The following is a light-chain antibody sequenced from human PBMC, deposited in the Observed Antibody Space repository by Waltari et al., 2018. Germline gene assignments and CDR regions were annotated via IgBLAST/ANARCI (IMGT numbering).Light chain of an antibody. V-gene: IGKV2-28*01. J-gene: IGKJ5*01. CDR3: MQALQTPAT. Sequence: DIVMTQSPLSLPVTPGEPASIPCRSRQSLLQSNGYTYLDWYLQKHGQSPQLLIHLGCNRAAGVPDRFIGTGSGTDFTLKISRVEAEDVGIYYCMQALQTPATFGQGTRLEIK. CDR2: LGC. CDR1: QSLLQSNGYTY.